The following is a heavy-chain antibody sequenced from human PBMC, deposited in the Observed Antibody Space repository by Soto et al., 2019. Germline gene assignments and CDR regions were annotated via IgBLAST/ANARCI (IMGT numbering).Heavy chain of an antibody. D-gene: IGHD6-13*01. J-gene: IGHJ4*02. V-gene: IGHV3-74*01. CDR3: ARVHVAAVKSFDY. CDR2: INSDGSRT. Sequence: EVQLVESGGGLVQPGGSLRLSCAASGFTFSSYWMHWVRQAPGKGLVWVSRINSDGSRTSYADSVKGRFTISSDNAKNTLYLQMTSLRAENKAVYYSARVHVAAVKSFDYWGQGTLVTVSS. CDR1: GFTFSSYW.